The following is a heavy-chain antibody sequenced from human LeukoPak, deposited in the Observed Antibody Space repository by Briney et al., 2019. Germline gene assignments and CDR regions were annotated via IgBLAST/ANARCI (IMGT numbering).Heavy chain of an antibody. D-gene: IGHD3-3*01. V-gene: IGHV3-33*01. CDR1: GFTMKNFG. Sequence: GGSLRLSCAVSGFTMKNFGMHCVRQAPGKGLEWVAVIWYDGSQRHYIDSVKGRFAISRENSMNTLSLEMNGLRVEDTAVYYCVRGADMNYNFENSFYFDSWGQGALVIVSS. CDR3: VRGADMNYNFENSFYFDS. J-gene: IGHJ4*02. CDR2: IWYDGSQR.